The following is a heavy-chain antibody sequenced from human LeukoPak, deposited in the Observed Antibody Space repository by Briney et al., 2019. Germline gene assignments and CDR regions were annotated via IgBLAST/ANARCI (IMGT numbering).Heavy chain of an antibody. D-gene: IGHD6-19*01. CDR1: GTNFTRYW. Sequence: GESLQISCKGSGTNFTRYWIGWVRQMPGKGLEWMGIIYPGDSDTRYSPSFQGRVTISADKSISTAYLQWTSLEASDTAMYYCARTSAIAGTRVDYWGQGTLVTVS. CDR3: ARTSAIAGTRVDY. V-gene: IGHV5-51*01. CDR2: IYPGDSDT. J-gene: IGHJ4*02.